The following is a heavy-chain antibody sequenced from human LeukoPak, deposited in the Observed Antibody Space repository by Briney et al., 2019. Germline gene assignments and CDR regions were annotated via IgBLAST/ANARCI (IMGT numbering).Heavy chain of an antibody. V-gene: IGHV3-33*06. CDR1: GFTFSSYG. Sequence: PGRSLRLSCAASGFTFSSYGMHWVRQAPGKGLEWVAVIWYDGSNKYYADSVKGRFTISRDNSRNTLYLQMNSLRAEDTAVYYCAKSGELFSLSYYYYMDVWGKGTTVTVSS. CDR2: IWYDGSNK. D-gene: IGHD3-10*01. J-gene: IGHJ6*03. CDR3: AKSGELFSLSYYYYMDV.